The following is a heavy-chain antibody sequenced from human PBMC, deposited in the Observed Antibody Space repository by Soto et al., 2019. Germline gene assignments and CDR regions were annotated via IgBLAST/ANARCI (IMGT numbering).Heavy chain of an antibody. Sequence: GGSLRLSCAPSGFTLPGYSMNWVRQAPGKGLEWVANIKQDGSEKYYVDSVKGRFTISRDNAKNSLYLQMNSLRAEDTAVYYCARDGYCSGGSCYSVPVFDYWGQGTLVTVSS. CDR1: GFTLPGYS. CDR2: IKQDGSEK. D-gene: IGHD2-15*01. V-gene: IGHV3-7*01. J-gene: IGHJ4*02. CDR3: ARDGYCSGGSCYSVPVFDY.